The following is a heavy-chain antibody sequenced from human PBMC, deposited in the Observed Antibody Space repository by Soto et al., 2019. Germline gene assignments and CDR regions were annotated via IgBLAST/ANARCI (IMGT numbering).Heavy chain of an antibody. V-gene: IGHV3-23*01. CDR2: ISGSGGST. Sequence: PGGSLRLSCAASGFTFSSYAMSWVRQAPGKGLEWVPAISGSGGSTYYADSVKGRFTISRDNSKNTLYLQMNSLRAEDTAVYYCAKVGATVTTFYYYYYGMDVWGQGTTVTVSS. CDR1: GFTFSSYA. J-gene: IGHJ6*02. D-gene: IGHD4-17*01. CDR3: AKVGATVTTFYYYYYGMDV.